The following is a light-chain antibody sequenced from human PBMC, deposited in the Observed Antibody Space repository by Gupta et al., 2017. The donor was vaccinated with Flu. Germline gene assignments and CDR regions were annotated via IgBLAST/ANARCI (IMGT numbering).Light chain of an antibody. Sequence: DIQMTQSPSSLSASVGDRVTITCRASQNISTYLSWFQHEPGKAPKVLIYGTSSLFSGVPSRFSGSGSGTDFTLSIRNLQPEDFTTYFCQQSYSTASFGGGTKVTI. CDR2: GTS. V-gene: IGKV1-39*01. J-gene: IGKJ4*01. CDR3: QQSYSTAS. CDR1: QNISTY.